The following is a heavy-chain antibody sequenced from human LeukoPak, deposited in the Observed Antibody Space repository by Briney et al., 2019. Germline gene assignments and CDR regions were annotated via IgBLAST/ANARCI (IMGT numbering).Heavy chain of an antibody. CDR3: ATTDY. Sequence: GRSLRLSCAASGFTFDDYAMHWVRQAPGKGLEWVSGISWNSGSIGYADSVKGRFTISRDNAKNSLYLQMNSLRAEDTVLYYCATTDYWGREPWSPSPQ. J-gene: IGHJ4*02. CDR2: ISWNSGSI. V-gene: IGHV3-9*01. CDR1: GFTFDDYA. D-gene: IGHD1-26*01.